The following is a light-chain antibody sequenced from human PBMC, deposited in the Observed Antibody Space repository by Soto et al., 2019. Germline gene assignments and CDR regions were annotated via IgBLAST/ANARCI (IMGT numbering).Light chain of an antibody. J-gene: IGKJ5*01. CDR2: GAS. Sequence: ETVLTQSPGTLYFSPGERATLSCRASQRVGNSHVAWYQQRRGLPPRLLIYGASNRATGIPDRFSGSGSGADFTLTISRLEPEDFAVYFCQQYGNSHPGTFGQGTRL. CDR1: QRVGNSH. V-gene: IGKV3-20*01. CDR3: QQYGNSHPGT.